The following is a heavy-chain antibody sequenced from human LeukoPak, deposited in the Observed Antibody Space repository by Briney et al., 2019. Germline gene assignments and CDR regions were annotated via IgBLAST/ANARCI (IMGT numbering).Heavy chain of an antibody. Sequence: PGGSLRLSCAASGFTFSAYNMNWVRRAPGKGLGWVSCLNSDYNIYYTDSVKGRFTISRDNAKNTLYLQMNSVRAEDSAIYYCAREGRGALNDAFDIWGQGTMVTVS. J-gene: IGHJ3*02. V-gene: IGHV3-69-1*02. D-gene: IGHD1-26*01. CDR1: GFTFSAYN. CDR2: LNSDYNI. CDR3: AREGRGALNDAFDI.